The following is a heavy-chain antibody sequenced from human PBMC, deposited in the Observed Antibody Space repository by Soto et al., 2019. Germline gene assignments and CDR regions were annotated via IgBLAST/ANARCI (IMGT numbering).Heavy chain of an antibody. V-gene: IGHV3-33*01. CDR3: ARVMPFHDFWSGYYIDAFDI. CDR1: GFTFSYFG. Sequence: GGSLRLSCAASGFTFSYFGVHWVRQAPGKGLVWVSSIKYDGSNKFYADSVKGRFTISRDNAKNTLYLQMNSLRAEDTAVYYCARVMPFHDFWSGYYIDAFDIWGQGTMVTV. J-gene: IGHJ3*02. D-gene: IGHD3-3*01. CDR2: IKYDGSNK.